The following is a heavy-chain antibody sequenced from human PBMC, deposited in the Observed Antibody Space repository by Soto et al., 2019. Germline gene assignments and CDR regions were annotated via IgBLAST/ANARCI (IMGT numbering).Heavy chain of an antibody. J-gene: IGHJ6*02. V-gene: IGHV5-10-1*01. D-gene: IGHD6-13*01. CDR3: ARRLAAAGNHYGMDV. Sequence: PGESLKISCQSSGYTFSNFWISWVRQMPGKGLEWMGRIDPSDSYTNYSPSFQGHVTISADKSISTAYLQWSSLKASDTAMYYCARRLAAAGNHYGMDVWGQGTTVTVSS. CDR2: IDPSDSYT. CDR1: GYTFSNFW.